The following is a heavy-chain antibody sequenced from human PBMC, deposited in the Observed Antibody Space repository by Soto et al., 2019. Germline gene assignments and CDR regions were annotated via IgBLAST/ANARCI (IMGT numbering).Heavy chain of an antibody. V-gene: IGHV3-23*01. CDR3: ARKILGSTSRPNYWYFDL. J-gene: IGHJ2*01. CDR1: GFTFINYA. CDR2: ISGGGDAT. Sequence: VQLLESGGGLVQPGGSLRLSCAGSGFTFINYAMNWVRQAPGKGLEWVSSISGGGDATFFADSVRGRFTISRDNSTNTLTLQMNCLGVDDTAVYYCARKILGSTSRPNYWYFDLWGRGTLVTVSS. D-gene: IGHD2-2*01.